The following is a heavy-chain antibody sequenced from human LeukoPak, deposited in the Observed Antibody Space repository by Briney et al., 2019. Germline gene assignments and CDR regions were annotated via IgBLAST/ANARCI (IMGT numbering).Heavy chain of an antibody. CDR1: GGSFSGYY. CDR2: INHSGST. J-gene: IGHJ4*02. V-gene: IGHV4-34*01. D-gene: IGHD4-23*01. Sequence: PSETLSLTCAVYGGSFSGYYWSWIRQPPGKGLEWIGEINHSGSTNYNPSLKSRVTISVDTSKNQFSLKLSSVTAADTAVYYCARGSTTVAPYFDYWGQGTLVTVSS. CDR3: ARGSTTVAPYFDY.